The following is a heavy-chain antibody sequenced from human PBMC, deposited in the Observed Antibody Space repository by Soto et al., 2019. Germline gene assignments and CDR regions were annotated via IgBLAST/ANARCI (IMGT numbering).Heavy chain of an antibody. J-gene: IGHJ4*02. Sequence: GSGPTLVNPTQTLTLTCTFSGFSLSTSGVGVGWIRQPPGKALEWLALIYWDDDKRYSPSLKSRLTITKDTSKNQVVLTMTNMDPVDTATYYCAHRGGKWNYDILTGYYPFDYWGQGTLVTV. D-gene: IGHD3-9*01. V-gene: IGHV2-5*02. CDR1: GFSLSTSGVG. CDR3: AHRGGKWNYDILTGYYPFDY. CDR2: IYWDDDK.